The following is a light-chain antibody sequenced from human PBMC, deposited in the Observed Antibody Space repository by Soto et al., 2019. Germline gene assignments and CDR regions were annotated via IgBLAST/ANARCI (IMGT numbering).Light chain of an antibody. CDR1: QSVSSSY. CDR3: QQYNNWPIT. J-gene: IGKJ5*01. V-gene: IGKV3-20*01. CDR2: GAS. Sequence: EIVLTQSPVTLSLSPGERATLSCRASQSVSSSYLAWYQQKPGQAPRLLIYGASSRATGIPDRFSGSGSGTDFTLTISRLEPEDFAVYYCQQYNNWPITFGQGTRLEI.